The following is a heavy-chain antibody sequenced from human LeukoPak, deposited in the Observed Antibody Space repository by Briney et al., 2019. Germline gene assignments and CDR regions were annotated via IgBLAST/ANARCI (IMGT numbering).Heavy chain of an antibody. CDR1: GFTLSSYR. J-gene: IGHJ4*02. V-gene: IGHV3-21*01. CDR3: ARDHLTYSSSSDFDY. D-gene: IGHD6-6*01. CDR2: ISSGSSYL. Sequence: KPGGSLRLSCAASGFTLSSYRMNWVGQAPGKGLEWVSSISSGSSYLYYADSMKGRFTISRDNAKNSLYLQMNSLRAEDTAVYYCARDHLTYSSSSDFDYWGQGTLVTVSS.